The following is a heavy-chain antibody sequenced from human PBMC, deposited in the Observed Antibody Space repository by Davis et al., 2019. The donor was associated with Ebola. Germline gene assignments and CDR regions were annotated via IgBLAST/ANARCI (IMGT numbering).Heavy chain of an antibody. CDR2: ISSSSNYI. CDR3: AQDGAGYCISTSCHRPGYYYYGMDV. CDR1: GFTFSSNS. V-gene: IGHV3-21*01. J-gene: IGHJ6*02. Sequence: GESLKISCAASGFTFSSNSMNWVRQAPGKGLEWVSFISSSSNYIYYADSVKGRFTVSRDNAKNSLYLQMNSLRAEDTAVYYCAQDGAGYCISTSCHRPGYYYYGMDVWGQGTTVIVSS. D-gene: IGHD2-2*01.